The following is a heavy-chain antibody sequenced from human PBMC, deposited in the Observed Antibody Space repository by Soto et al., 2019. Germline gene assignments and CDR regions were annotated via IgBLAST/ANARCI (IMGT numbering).Heavy chain of an antibody. Sequence: GGSLRLSCAASGVTVSSNYMSWVRQAPGKGLEWVSVIYSGGSTYYADSVKGRFTISRDNSKNTLYLQMNSLRAEDTAVYYCARDREFYFDYWGQGTLVTVSS. CDR2: IYSGGST. CDR3: ARDREFYFDY. V-gene: IGHV3-66*01. CDR1: GVTVSSNY. J-gene: IGHJ4*02. D-gene: IGHD3-10*01.